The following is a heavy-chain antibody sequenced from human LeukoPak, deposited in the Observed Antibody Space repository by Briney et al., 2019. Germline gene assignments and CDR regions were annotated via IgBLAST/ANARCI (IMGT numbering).Heavy chain of an antibody. J-gene: IGHJ3*02. CDR3: ARDLIGQDAFDI. CDR1: GGSISSYY. D-gene: IGHD3-9*01. CDR2: IYYSGST. Sequence: SETLSLTCTVSGGSISSYYWSWIRQLPGKGLEWIGYIYYSGSTYYNPSLKSRVTISVDTSKNQFSLKLSSVTAADTAVYYCARDLIGQDAFDIWGQGTMVTVSS. V-gene: IGHV4-59*12.